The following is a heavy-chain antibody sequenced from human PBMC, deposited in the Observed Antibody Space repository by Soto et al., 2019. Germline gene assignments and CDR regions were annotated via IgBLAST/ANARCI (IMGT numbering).Heavy chain of an antibody. Sequence: PGGSLRLSCAASGFTFSSYWMHWVRQAPGKGLVWVSRINSDGSSTSYADSVKGRFSISRDNAKNTLYLQMNSLRAEDTAVYFCAKPPGFNNVVPAYFDYWGGGTRVTVSS. D-gene: IGHD2-15*01. V-gene: IGHV3-74*01. CDR1: GFTFSSYW. J-gene: IGHJ4*02. CDR2: INSDGSST. CDR3: AKPPGFNNVVPAYFDY.